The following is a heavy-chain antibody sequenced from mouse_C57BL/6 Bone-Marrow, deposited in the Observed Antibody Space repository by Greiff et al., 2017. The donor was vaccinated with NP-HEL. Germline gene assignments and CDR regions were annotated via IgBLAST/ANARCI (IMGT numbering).Heavy chain of an antibody. J-gene: IGHJ2*01. D-gene: IGHD2-1*01. CDR3: ARYGNYPY. CDR1: GYTFTDYY. V-gene: IGHV1-19*01. Sequence: VHVKQSGPVLVKPGASVKMSCKASGYTFTDYYMNWVKQSHGKSLEWIGVINPYNGGTSYNQKFKGKATLTVDKSSSTAYMELNSLTSEDSAVYYCARYGNYPYWGQGTTLTVSS. CDR2: INPYNGGT.